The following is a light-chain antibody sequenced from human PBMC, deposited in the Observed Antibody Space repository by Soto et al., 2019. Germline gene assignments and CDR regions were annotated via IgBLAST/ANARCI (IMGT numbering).Light chain of an antibody. V-gene: IGLV2-11*01. CDR2: DVS. J-gene: IGLJ2*01. Sequence: QSVLTQPRSVSGSPGQSVTISCTGTRSDVGGYNYVSWFQQHPGKAPKVMIYDVSKRPSGVPHRFSGSKSGNTASLTISGLQSEDEADYYCCSYAGSYSLLFGGGTKRPS. CDR1: RSDVGGYNY. CDR3: CSYAGSYSLL.